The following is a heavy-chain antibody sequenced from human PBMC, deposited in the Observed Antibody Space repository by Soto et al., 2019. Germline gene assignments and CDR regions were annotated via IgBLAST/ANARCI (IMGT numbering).Heavy chain of an antibody. V-gene: IGHV3-23*01. CDR3: AEVLSPERGNYCGR. J-gene: IGHJ1*01. CDR2: ISNSFSDGNT. CDR1: AFTFSNYA. D-gene: IGHD1-7*01. Sequence: PVGCLRLSWAASAFTFSNYAMGWVRQAPGKGLEWVSAISNSFSDGNTHYADSVKARFTISRYNDKNTGFLEMNSLRAEDTPVYYCAEVLSPERGNYCGRWGKGTLVDVSS.